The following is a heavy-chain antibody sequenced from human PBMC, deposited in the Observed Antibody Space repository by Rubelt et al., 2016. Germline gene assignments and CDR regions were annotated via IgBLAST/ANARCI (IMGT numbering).Heavy chain of an antibody. CDR3: TTAEIRIGVVNVRGDACNI. V-gene: IGHV3-48*03. Sequence: GKGLEWVSYISSRGGNIYYADSVKGRFTISRDNAKKSLYLQMNSLRAEDTAVYYCTTAEIRIGVVNVRGDACNIWGQGTTVTVSS. J-gene: IGHJ3*02. D-gene: IGHD3-22*01. CDR2: ISSRGGNI.